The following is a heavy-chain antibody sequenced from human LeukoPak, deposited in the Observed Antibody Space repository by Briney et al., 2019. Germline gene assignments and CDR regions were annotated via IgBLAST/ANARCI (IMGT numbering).Heavy chain of an antibody. Sequence: PGGSLRLSCAASGFTVSSNYMSWVRPAPGKGLEWVSVIYSGGSTYYADSVKGRFTISRDNSKNTLYLPMNSLRAEDTAVYYCARDNSGYDSVYWGQGTLVTVSS. CDR2: IYSGGST. CDR1: GFTVSSNY. CDR3: ARDNSGYDSVY. V-gene: IGHV3-53*01. D-gene: IGHD5-12*01. J-gene: IGHJ4*02.